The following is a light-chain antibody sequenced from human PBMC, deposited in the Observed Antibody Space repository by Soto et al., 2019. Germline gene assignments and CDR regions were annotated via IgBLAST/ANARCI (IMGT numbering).Light chain of an antibody. V-gene: IGKV3-20*01. Sequence: EIVLTQSPGTLSLSPGERATLSCRASQSVSSSYLAWYQQKPGQAPRLLIYGASSRATGIPDRFSGSGSGTDFPLTISRLEPEDFAVYYCQQYGRSPLITFGQGTRLESK. CDR2: GAS. CDR1: QSVSSSY. CDR3: QQYGRSPLIT. J-gene: IGKJ5*01.